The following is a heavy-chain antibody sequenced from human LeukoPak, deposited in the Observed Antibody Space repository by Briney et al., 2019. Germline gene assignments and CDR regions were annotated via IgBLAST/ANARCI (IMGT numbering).Heavy chain of an antibody. CDR1: GFTFSRYD. D-gene: IGHD3-22*01. V-gene: IGHV3-13*01. CDR3: ARDRTPYYYDSSGPVDAFDI. J-gene: IGHJ3*02. CDR2: IGTAGDT. Sequence: GGSLRLSCAASGFTFSRYDMHWVRQATGKGLEWVSGIGTAGDTYYAGSVKGRFTISRDNSKNTLYLQMNSLRAEDTAVYYCARDRTPYYYDSSGPVDAFDIWGQGTMVTVSS.